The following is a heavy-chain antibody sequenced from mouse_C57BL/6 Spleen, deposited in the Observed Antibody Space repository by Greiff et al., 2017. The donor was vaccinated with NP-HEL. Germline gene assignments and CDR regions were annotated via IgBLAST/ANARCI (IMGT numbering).Heavy chain of an antibody. V-gene: IGHV5-17*01. J-gene: IGHJ3*01. CDR2: ISSGSRTI. CDR3: ATDWDWFAY. D-gene: IGHD4-1*01. Sequence: EVKLQESGGGLVKPGGSLKLSCAASGFTFSDYGMHWVRQAPETGLEWVAYISSGSRTIYYADTVKGRFTISRDNAKNTLFLQMTSLRSEDTTMYYCATDWDWFAYWGQGTLVTVSA. CDR1: GFTFSDYG.